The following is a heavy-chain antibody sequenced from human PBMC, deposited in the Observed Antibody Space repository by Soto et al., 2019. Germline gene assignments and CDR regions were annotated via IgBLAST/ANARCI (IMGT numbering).Heavy chain of an antibody. V-gene: IGHV1-69*02. CDR3: ARGSMVRGVIKPYYYYYMDV. J-gene: IGHJ6*03. CDR2: IIPILGIA. Sequence: QVQLVQSGAEVKKPGSSVKVSCKASGGTFSSYTISWVRQAPGQGLEWMGRIIPILGIANYAQKFQGRVTITADKSMSTAYMELSSLRSEDTAVYYCARGSMVRGVIKPYYYYYMDVWGKGTTVTVSS. CDR1: GGTFSSYT. D-gene: IGHD3-10*01.